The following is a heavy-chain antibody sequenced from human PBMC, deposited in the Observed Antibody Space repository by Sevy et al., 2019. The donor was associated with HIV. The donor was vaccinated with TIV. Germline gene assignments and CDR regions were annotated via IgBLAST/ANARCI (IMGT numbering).Heavy chain of an antibody. CDR1: GFTFTTYA. D-gene: IGHD3-3*01. V-gene: IGHV3-23*01. CDR2: ISGSGGST. J-gene: IGHJ4*02. Sequence: GGSLRLSCAASGFTFTTYAMSWVRQAPGTGLDWVSAISGSGGSTYYADSVKGRFTISRDNSKNTLYLQMNSLRAEDTAVYYCAKGARFNTVFGVVVYYFDYWGQGTLVTVSS. CDR3: AKGARFNTVFGVVVYYFDY.